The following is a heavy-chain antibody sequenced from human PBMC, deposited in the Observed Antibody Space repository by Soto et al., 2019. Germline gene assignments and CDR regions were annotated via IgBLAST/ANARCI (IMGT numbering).Heavy chain of an antibody. CDR1: GVTFSSYA. J-gene: IGHJ4*02. CDR3: ARRDYYDSSGYYQEYYFDY. CDR2: IIPIFGTA. V-gene: IGHV1-69*13. Sequence: ASGKVSCKASGVTFSSYAITWVRQAPGQGLEWMGWIIPIFGTANYAQKFQGRVTITADESTSTAYMELSSLRSEDTAVYYCARRDYYDSSGYYQEYYFDYWGQGTLVTVSS. D-gene: IGHD3-22*01.